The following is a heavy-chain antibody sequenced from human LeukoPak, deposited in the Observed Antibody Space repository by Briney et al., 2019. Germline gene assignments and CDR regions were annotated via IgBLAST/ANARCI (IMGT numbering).Heavy chain of an antibody. J-gene: IGHJ6*02. D-gene: IGHD3-16*02. CDR3: ARGPPGGLRLGELSLTHIYYYGMDV. CDR1: GGTFSSYA. V-gene: IGHV1-69*01. CDR2: IIPIFGTA. Sequence: GSSVKVSCKASGGTFSSYAISWVRQAPGQGLEWMGGIIPIFGTANYAQKFQGRVTITADESTSTAYTELSSLRSEDTAAYYCARGPPGGLRLGELSLTHIYYYGMDVWGQGTTVTVSS.